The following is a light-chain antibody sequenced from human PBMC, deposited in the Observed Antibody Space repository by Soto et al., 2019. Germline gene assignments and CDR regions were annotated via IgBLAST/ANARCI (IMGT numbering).Light chain of an antibody. CDR2: AAS. V-gene: IGKV1-12*01. J-gene: IGKJ1*01. Sequence: DIQMTQSPSSVSASVGDRVTITCRASQRINSWFAWYQQRPGKAPKRLIYAASSLQSGVPSRFSGSGFGTDFTLTISSLQPEDSATYYCELAASRPPWTFGQGTKVEIK. CDR3: ELAASRPPWT. CDR1: QRINSW.